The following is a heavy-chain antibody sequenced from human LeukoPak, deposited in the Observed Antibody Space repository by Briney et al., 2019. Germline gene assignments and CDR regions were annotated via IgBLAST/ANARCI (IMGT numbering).Heavy chain of an antibody. V-gene: IGHV3-48*01. D-gene: IGHD3-22*01. J-gene: IGHJ4*02. Sequence: GGSLRLSCEVSGFQFSTYSMDWVRQAPGKGLEWISCIASSGTTHYADSVKGRFTISRDNAKNSVYLQMNSLSVEDTAVYYCVRDPYKDSNNYPGYWGQGTLVTVSS. CDR1: GFQFSTYS. CDR3: VRDPYKDSNNYPGY. CDR2: IASSGTT.